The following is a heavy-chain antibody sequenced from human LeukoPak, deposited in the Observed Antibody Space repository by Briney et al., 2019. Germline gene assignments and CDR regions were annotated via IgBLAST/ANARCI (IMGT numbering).Heavy chain of an antibody. V-gene: IGHV3-23*01. J-gene: IGHJ4*02. Sequence: GGSLRLSCAASGFTFSSYAMSWARKAPGKGLEWVSAISGSGVSTYYADSVKGRFTISRDNSKNTLYMQMNGLGAEDTAVYYCAKKKELAGAGCFDYWGQGTLVTVSS. CDR1: GFTFSSYA. CDR3: AKKKELAGAGCFDY. D-gene: IGHD1-7*01. CDR2: ISGSGVST.